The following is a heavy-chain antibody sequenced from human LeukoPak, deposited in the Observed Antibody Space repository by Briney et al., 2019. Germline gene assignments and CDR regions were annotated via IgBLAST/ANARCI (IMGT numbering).Heavy chain of an antibody. Sequence: ASVKVSCKASGYTFTSYGISWVRQAPGQGLEWMGWISAYNGNTNYAQKPQGRVTMTTDTSTSTAYMELRSLRSDDTAVYYCARAYSGSWYWNWFDPWGQGTLVTVSS. J-gene: IGHJ5*02. CDR1: GYTFTSYG. CDR3: ARAYSGSWYWNWFDP. D-gene: IGHD6-13*01. CDR2: ISAYNGNT. V-gene: IGHV1-18*01.